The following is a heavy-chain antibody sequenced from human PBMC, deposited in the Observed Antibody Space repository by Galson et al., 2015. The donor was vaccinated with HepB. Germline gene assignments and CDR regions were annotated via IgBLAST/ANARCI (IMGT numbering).Heavy chain of an antibody. Sequence: SLRLSCAASGFTFSSYSMNWVRQAPGKGLEWVSSISSSSSYIYYADSVKGRFTISRDNAKNSLYLQMNSLRAEDTAVYYCWVAARSSNWFDPWGQGTLVTVSS. J-gene: IGHJ5*02. CDR2: ISSSSSYI. V-gene: IGHV3-21*01. CDR1: GFTFSSYS. D-gene: IGHD2-15*01. CDR3: WVAARSSNWFDP.